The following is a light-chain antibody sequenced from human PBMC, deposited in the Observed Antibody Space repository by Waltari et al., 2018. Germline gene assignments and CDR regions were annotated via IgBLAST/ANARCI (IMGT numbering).Light chain of an antibody. Sequence: QSVLTQPPSASGTPGQRVTISCSGGSSNIGSNTVNWYQPLPGTAPKLLIFSHNQLPSGVPDRFSGSQSGTSASLTISGLQGEDEADYYCCAYAGSDTFIFGGGTQVTV. CDR2: SHN. J-gene: IGLJ6*01. V-gene: IGLV1-44*01. CDR1: SSNIGSNT. CDR3: CAYAGSDTFI.